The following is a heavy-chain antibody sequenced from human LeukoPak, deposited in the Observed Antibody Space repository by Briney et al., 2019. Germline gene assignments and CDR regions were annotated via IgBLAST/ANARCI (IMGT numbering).Heavy chain of an antibody. CDR2: IYHSGST. V-gene: IGHV4-30-2*02. J-gene: IGHJ5*02. CDR3: ARDRGAYSGYDPGTDWFDP. CDR1: GGSISSGGYY. D-gene: IGHD5-12*01. Sequence: SQTLSLTCTVSGGSISSGGYYWSWIRQPPGKGLEWIGYIYHSGSTYYNPSLKSRATISVDRSKNQFSLKLSSVTAADTAVYYCARDRGAYSGYDPGTDWFDPWGQGTLVTVSS.